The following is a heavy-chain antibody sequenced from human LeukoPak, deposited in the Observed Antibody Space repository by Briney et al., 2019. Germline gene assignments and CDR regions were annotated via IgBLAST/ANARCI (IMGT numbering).Heavy chain of an antibody. J-gene: IGHJ6*03. D-gene: IGHD3-16*01. CDR3: AGAAGGYYYYYMDV. Sequence: PSETLSLTCTVSGGSISSYYWSWIRQPPGKGLEWIGYIYYSGSTNYNPSLKSRVTISVDTSKNQFSLKLSSATAADTAVYYCAGAAGGYYYYYMDVWGKGTTVTVSS. CDR1: GGSISSYY. V-gene: IGHV4-59*01. CDR2: IYYSGST.